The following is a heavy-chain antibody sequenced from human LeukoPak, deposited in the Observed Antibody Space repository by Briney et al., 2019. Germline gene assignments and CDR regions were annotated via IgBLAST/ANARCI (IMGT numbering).Heavy chain of an antibody. Sequence: ASVKVSCKASGYTFTSYAMHWVRQAPGQRLEWMGWINAGNGNTKYSQKFQGRVTITRDTSASTAYMELSSLRSEDTAVYYCARVFPQDILTGYSSLILGYWGQGTLVTVSS. CDR3: ARVFPQDILTGYSSLILGY. V-gene: IGHV1-3*01. CDR2: INAGNGNT. CDR1: GYTFTSYA. D-gene: IGHD3-9*01. J-gene: IGHJ4*02.